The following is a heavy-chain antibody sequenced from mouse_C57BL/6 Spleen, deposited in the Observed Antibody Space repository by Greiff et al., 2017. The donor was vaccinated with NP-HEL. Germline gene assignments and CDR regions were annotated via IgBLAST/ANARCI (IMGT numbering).Heavy chain of an antibody. Sequence: EVQVVESEGGLVQPGSSMKLSCTASGFTFSDYYMAWVRQVPEKGLEWVAIINYDGSSTYYLDSLKSRFIISRDNAKNILYLQMSSLTSEDTATYYCAGDKDSLYSSYGGGYFDVWGTGTTVTVSS. CDR1: GFTFSDYY. CDR3: AGDKDSLYSSYGGGYFDV. V-gene: IGHV5-16*01. CDR2: INYDGSST. J-gene: IGHJ1*03. D-gene: IGHD2-5*01.